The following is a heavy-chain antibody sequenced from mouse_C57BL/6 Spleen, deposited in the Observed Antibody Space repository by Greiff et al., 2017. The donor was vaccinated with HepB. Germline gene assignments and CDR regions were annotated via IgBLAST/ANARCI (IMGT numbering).Heavy chain of an antibody. CDR3: ARDYYDYDEGSYAMDY. J-gene: IGHJ4*01. CDR1: GYTFTTYW. V-gene: IGHV1-52*01. CDR2: IDPSDSET. D-gene: IGHD2-4*01. Sequence: QVQLQQPGAELVRPGSSVKLSCKASGYTFTTYWMHWVKQRPIQGLEWIGNIDPSDSETHYNQKFKDKATLTVDKSSSTAYMQLSSLTSEDSAVYYCARDYYDYDEGSYAMDYWGQGTSVTVSS.